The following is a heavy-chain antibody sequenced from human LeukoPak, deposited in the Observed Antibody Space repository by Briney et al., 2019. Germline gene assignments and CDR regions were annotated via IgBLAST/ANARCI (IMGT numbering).Heavy chain of an antibody. V-gene: IGHV3-7*01. CDR2: IKQEGSEI. CDR3: ARDRTWFHY. J-gene: IGHJ4*02. CDR1: GLTFSNYW. D-gene: IGHD3-22*01. Sequence: GGSLRLSCAASGLTFSNYWMTWVRQAPGKGLEWVANIKQEGSEIYYVDSVKSRFTISRDDAKNSLYLQMNSLRAEDTAVYYCARDRTWFHYWGQGTLVTVSS.